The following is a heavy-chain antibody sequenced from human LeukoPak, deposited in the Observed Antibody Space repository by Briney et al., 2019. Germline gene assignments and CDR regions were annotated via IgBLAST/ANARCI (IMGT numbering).Heavy chain of an antibody. Sequence: GGSLRLSCAASGFTFSSYGMHWVRDAPGKGLECVSNIKQDGSEKYYVDSVRGRFTLSRDNAKNSLYLQMNSLRVEDTAVYYCATSAARAIESWGQGTLVTVSS. D-gene: IGHD6-25*01. CDR1: GFTFSSYG. V-gene: IGHV3-7*01. CDR2: IKQDGSEK. J-gene: IGHJ4*02. CDR3: ATSAARAIES.